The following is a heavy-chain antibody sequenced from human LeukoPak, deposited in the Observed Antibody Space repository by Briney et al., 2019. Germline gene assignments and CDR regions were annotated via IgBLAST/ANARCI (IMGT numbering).Heavy chain of an antibody. J-gene: IGHJ6*03. Sequence: GGSLRLSCAASGFTFSDYYMSWIRQAPGKGLEWVSYISSSGSTIYYADSVKGRFTISRDNAKNSLYLQMNSLRAEDTAVYYCARKGPYGDYLYYYYYMDVWGKGTTVTVSS. V-gene: IGHV3-11*04. D-gene: IGHD4-17*01. CDR2: ISSSGSTI. CDR3: ARKGPYGDYLYYYYYMDV. CDR1: GFTFSDYY.